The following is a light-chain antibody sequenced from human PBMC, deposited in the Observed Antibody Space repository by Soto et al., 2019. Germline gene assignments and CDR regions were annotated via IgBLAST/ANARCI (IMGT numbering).Light chain of an antibody. CDR1: QSISSG. CDR2: KVY. J-gene: IGKJ1*01. CDR3: QQYNRYWR. V-gene: IGKV1-5*03. Sequence: DIQMTQSPSTLSASVGDRVTITCRATQSISSGLARNQKKPGKAPKRLIYKVYSLEGGVPSRFTGSGSGTDLRLRISSLQDDDFATYYCQQYNRYWRFGQGTKVEIK.